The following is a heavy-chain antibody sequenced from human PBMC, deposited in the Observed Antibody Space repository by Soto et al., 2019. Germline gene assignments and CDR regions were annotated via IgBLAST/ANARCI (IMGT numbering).Heavy chain of an antibody. CDR1: GFTFSTYS. CDR2: ITSRSSTI. J-gene: IGHJ4*02. V-gene: IGHV3-48*01. CDR3: TRDPHALDF. Sequence: EVQLVESGGGLVQPGGSLRLSCVASGFTFSTYSMNWVLQAPGKGLEWVSYITSRSSTIHYADSVKGRFTISRDNAKNSLHLQMNSLRAEDTPVYYCTRDPHALDFWGQGILVNVSS.